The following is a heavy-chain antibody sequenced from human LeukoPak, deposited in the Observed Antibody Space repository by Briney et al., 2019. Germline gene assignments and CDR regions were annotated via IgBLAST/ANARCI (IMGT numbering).Heavy chain of an antibody. V-gene: IGHV3-30*02. CDR2: IRYDGSNK. CDR3: AKIGYSSSWYLFDY. D-gene: IGHD6-13*01. Sequence: GGSLRLSCAASGFTFSSYGMHWVRQAPGKGLEWVAFIRYDGSNKYYADSVKGRFTISRDNSKNTLYLQMNSLRAEDTAVYYCAKIGYSSSWYLFDYWGQGTQVTVSS. J-gene: IGHJ4*02. CDR1: GFTFSSYG.